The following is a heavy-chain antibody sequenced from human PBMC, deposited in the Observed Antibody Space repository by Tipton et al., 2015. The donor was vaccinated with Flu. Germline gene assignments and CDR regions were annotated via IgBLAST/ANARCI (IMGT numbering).Heavy chain of an antibody. CDR2: MNPNSGNT. D-gene: IGHD3-10*01. CDR1: GYTFTSYD. Sequence: QSGAEVKKPGASVKVSCKASGYTFTSYDINWVRQATGQGLEWMGWMNPNSGNTGYAQKFQGRVTMTRNTSISTAYMELSSLRSEDTAVYYCATPSLTMVRGVYYYMDVWGKGTTVTVSS. V-gene: IGHV1-8*01. J-gene: IGHJ6*03. CDR3: ATPSLTMVRGVYYYMDV.